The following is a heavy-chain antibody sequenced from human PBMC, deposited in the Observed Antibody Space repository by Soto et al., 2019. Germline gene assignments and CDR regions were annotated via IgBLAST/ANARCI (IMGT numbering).Heavy chain of an antibody. CDR1: GFTFSSYS. CDR3: ARGSNWNYVNY. D-gene: IGHD1-7*01. J-gene: IGHJ4*02. V-gene: IGHV3-21*01. Sequence: GGSLRLSCAASGFTFSSYSMNWVRQAPGKGLEWVSSISSSSSYIYYADSVKGRFTISRDNAKNSLYPQMNSLRAEDTAVYYCARGSNWNYVNYWGQGTLVTVSS. CDR2: ISSSSSYI.